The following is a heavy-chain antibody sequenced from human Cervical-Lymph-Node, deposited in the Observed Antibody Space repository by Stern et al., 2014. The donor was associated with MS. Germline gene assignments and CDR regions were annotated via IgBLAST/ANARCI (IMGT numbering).Heavy chain of an antibody. CDR1: GYTFTSYV. J-gene: IGHJ6*02. V-gene: IGHV1-3*04. Sequence: QVQLMQSGAEVKKPGASVKVSCKASGYTFTSYVMHWVRQAPGQRLEWMGWINTGNGNTKFSQKFQGRVTITRDTSASTTYMELSSLRSEDTAVYYCARWGLEWLSVYYYYGMDVWGQGTTVTVSS. CDR2: INTGNGNT. D-gene: IGHD3-3*01. CDR3: ARWGLEWLSVYYYYGMDV.